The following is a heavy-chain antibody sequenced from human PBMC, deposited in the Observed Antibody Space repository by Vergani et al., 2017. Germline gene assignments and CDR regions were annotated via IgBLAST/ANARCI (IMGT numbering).Heavy chain of an antibody. CDR3: ATLYSSSFYYYYYMDV. J-gene: IGHJ6*03. V-gene: IGHV3-23*04. CDR2: ISGSGGST. D-gene: IGHD6-13*01. Sequence: EVQLVESGGGLVKPGGSLRLSCAASGFTFSSYAMSWVRQAPGKGLEWVSAISGSGGSTYYADSVKGRFTISRDNSKNTLYLQMNSLRAEDTAVYYCATLYSSSFYYYYYMDVWGKGTTVTVSS. CDR1: GFTFSSYA.